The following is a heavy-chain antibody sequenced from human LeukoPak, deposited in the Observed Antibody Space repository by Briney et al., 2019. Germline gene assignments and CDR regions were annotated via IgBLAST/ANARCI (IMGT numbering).Heavy chain of an antibody. CDR1: GGSISSYY. CDR2: IYYSGST. D-gene: IGHD4/OR15-4a*01. CDR3: TRRRNSGFVGAGRGYYYYYYMDV. J-gene: IGHJ6*03. Sequence: SETLSLTCTVSGGSISSYYWSWIQQPPGKGLEWIGYIYYSGSTNYNPSLKSRVTISVETSKNQFSLKLSSVTAADTAGYYFTRRRNSGFVGAGRGYYYYYYMDVWGKGTTVTVSS. V-gene: IGHV4-59*01.